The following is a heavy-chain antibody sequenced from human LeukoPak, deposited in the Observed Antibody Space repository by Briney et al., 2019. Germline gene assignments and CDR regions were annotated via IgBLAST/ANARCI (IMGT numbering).Heavy chain of an antibody. CDR1: GLTFSSNG. CDR3: AISRGRWEILDY. V-gene: IGHV3-30*02. D-gene: IGHD3-10*01. J-gene: IGHJ4*02. Sequence: QPGGSLRLSCAASGLTFSSNGMHSVRQAPGKGLEWVAFIRYDESNKYYADSVKGRFTISRDNSKNTVYLQMNSLRAEDTAVYYCAISRGRWEILDYWGQGTLVTVSS. CDR2: IRYDESNK.